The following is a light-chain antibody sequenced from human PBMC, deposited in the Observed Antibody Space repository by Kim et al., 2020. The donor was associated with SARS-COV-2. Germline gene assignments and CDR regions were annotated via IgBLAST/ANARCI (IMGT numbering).Light chain of an antibody. CDR1: KLRNKY. CDR3: QAWDSSSAV. V-gene: IGLV3-1*01. Sequence: SVSPGQTATITCSGDKLRNKYAYWYQQRPGQSPVLVIYQDHKRPSGVPERFSGSNSGNTATLTISGTQAMDEADYYCQAWDSSSAVFGGGTQLTVL. J-gene: IGLJ3*02. CDR2: QDH.